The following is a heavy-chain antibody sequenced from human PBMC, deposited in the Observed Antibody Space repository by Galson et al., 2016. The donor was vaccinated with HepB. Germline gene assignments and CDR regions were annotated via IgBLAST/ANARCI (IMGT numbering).Heavy chain of an antibody. CDR2: IYYSGST. V-gene: IGHV4-39*01. CDR1: GGSISSSSYY. J-gene: IGHJ4*02. D-gene: IGHD6-19*01. Sequence: SETLSLTCTVSGGSISSSSYYWGWIRQPPGKGLEWIGSIYYSGSTYYNPSLKSRVTISLGTSKNQFSLKLSSVTAADTAVYYCAGRNIAVIDSWGQGTLVTVSS. CDR3: AGRNIAVIDS.